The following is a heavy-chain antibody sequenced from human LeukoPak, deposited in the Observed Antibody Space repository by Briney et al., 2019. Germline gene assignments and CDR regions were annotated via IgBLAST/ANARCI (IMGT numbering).Heavy chain of an antibody. Sequence: GGSLKLSCVASGFTFNSYGMHWVRQAPGKGLEWVAVISYDGSNKYYADSVKGRFTISRDNSKNTLYLQMNSLRAEDTAVYYCARDRLVSSLETQPVGIDYWGQGTLVTVSS. J-gene: IGHJ4*02. V-gene: IGHV3-30*19. CDR2: ISYDGSNK. CDR1: GFTFNSYG. D-gene: IGHD1-14*01. CDR3: ARDRLVSSLETQPVGIDY.